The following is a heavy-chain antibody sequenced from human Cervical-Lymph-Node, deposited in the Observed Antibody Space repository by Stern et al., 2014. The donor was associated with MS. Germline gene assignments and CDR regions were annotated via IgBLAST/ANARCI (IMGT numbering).Heavy chain of an antibody. CDR3: AKDRLFCSGGGCYAMDV. J-gene: IGHJ6*02. CDR1: GFTLRSYG. Sequence: VQLVEPGGGVVQPGRSLRLSCAASGFTLRSYGMHWVRQAPGKGLEWVAVISNDGNEKYYTDSVKGRFTISRDNSKNTLYLQMNSLRTEDTAVYYCAKDRLFCSGGGCYAMDVWGQGTTVTVSS. D-gene: IGHD2-15*01. CDR2: ISNDGNEK. V-gene: IGHV3-30*18.